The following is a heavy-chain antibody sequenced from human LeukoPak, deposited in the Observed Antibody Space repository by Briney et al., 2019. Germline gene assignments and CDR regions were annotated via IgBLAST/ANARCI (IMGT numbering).Heavy chain of an antibody. CDR2: IYPGDSDT. D-gene: IGHD3-3*01. Sequence: GGSLKISCKGSGYSFTSYWIGWVRQMPGKGLEWMGIIYPGDSDTRYSPSFQGQVTISADKSISTAYLQWSSLKASDTAMYYCARTYYDFWSGYPTFDYWGQGTLVTVSS. CDR3: ARTYYDFWSGYPTFDY. CDR1: GYSFTSYW. V-gene: IGHV5-51*01. J-gene: IGHJ4*02.